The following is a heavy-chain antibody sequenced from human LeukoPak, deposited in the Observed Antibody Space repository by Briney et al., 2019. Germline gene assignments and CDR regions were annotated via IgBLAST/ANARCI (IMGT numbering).Heavy chain of an antibody. CDR3: ASGVATIDVDY. CDR2: INPNSGGT. J-gene: IGHJ4*02. Sequence: GASVNVSFKASGYTFTDYYMHWVRQAPGQGLEWMGWINPNSGGTNYAQKFQGRVTMTRDTSISTAYMKLSRLRSDDTAVYYCASGVATIDVDYWGQGTLVTVSS. CDR1: GYTFTDYY. V-gene: IGHV1-2*02. D-gene: IGHD5-12*01.